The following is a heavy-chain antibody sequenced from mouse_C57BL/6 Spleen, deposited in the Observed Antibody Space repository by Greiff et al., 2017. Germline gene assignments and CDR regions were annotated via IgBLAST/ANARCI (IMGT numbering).Heavy chain of an antibody. CDR1: GFTFSSYA. D-gene: IGHD2-1*01. V-gene: IGHV5-4*01. CDR2: ISDGGSYT. J-gene: IGHJ4*01. CDR3: ARDPLLYAMDY. Sequence: EVQLVESGGGLVKPGGSLKLSCAASGFTFSSYAMSWVRQTPEKRLEWVATISDGGSYTYYPDNVKGRFTISRDNAKNTLYLQMSHLKSEDTAMYYCARDPLLYAMDYWGQGTSVTVSS.